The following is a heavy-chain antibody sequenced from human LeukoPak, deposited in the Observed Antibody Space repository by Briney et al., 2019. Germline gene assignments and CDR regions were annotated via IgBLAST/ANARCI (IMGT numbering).Heavy chain of an antibody. CDR3: ARTGSWGYYYYMDV. CDR1: GYTFTSYD. CDR2: MNPNSGNT. J-gene: IGHJ6*03. V-gene: IGHV1-8*01. D-gene: IGHD7-27*01. Sequence: GASVKVSREASGYTFTSYDINWVRQATGQGLEWMGWMNPNSGNTGYAQKFQGRVTMTRNTSISTAYMELSSLRSEDTAVYYCARTGSWGYYYYMDVWGKGTTVTVSS.